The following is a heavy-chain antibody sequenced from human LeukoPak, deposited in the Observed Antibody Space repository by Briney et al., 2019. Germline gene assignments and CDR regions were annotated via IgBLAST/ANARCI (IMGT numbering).Heavy chain of an antibody. CDR3: ARDDYRGVTNFDP. D-gene: IGHD3-10*01. CDR2: IAYSGST. CDR1: GGSISPYF. J-gene: IGHJ5*02. V-gene: IGHV4-59*01. Sequence: PSETLAFTSTGSGGSISPYFWSWIRQPPGKELEWIGYIAYSGSTNYNPSLKSRITISVDTSKNQFSLRLTSVSAADTAVYYCARDDYRGVTNFDPWGQGTLVTVSS.